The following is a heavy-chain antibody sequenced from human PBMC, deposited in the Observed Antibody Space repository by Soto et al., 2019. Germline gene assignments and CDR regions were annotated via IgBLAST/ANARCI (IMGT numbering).Heavy chain of an antibody. CDR2: IYWDVDN. CDR1: GFSLSTSVWG. D-gene: IGHD2-15*01. J-gene: IGHJ6*01. V-gene: IGHV2-5*02. CDR3: AYVPCRGGSCVWFPYRGMDV. Sequence: SGPTPANPTQTLTLTCTFSGFSLSTSVWGVAWTRPPPEKALKRLALIYWDVDNPYRPALESTITNPKDSSKNQVMTTMPNMHPVDTVTYYFAYVPCRGGSCVWFPYRGMDVWGQGTTVTVSS.